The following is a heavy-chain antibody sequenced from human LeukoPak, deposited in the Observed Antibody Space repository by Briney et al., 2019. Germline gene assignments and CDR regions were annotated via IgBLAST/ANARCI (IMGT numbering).Heavy chain of an antibody. D-gene: IGHD6-13*01. CDR1: GFTFSSYA. Sequence: GGSLRLSCAASGFTFSSYAMSWVSQAPGKGLEWVSAISGSGGSTYYADSVKGRFTISRDNSKNTLYLQMNSLRAEETAVYYCAKVRSSSWPRGGDAFDIWGQGTMVTVSS. CDR3: AKVRSSSWPRGGDAFDI. CDR2: ISGSGGST. V-gene: IGHV3-23*01. J-gene: IGHJ3*02.